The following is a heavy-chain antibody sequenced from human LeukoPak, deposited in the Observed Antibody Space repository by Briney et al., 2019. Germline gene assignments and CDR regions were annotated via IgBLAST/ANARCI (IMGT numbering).Heavy chain of an antibody. CDR1: GFSLSTSGMR. D-gene: IGHD6-19*01. J-gene: IGHJ4*02. Sequence: SGPTLVKPTQTLTLTCTFSGFSLSTSGMRVSWIRQPPGKALEWLARIDWDDDKFYSTSLKTRLTISKDTSKNQVVLTMTNMDPADTATYYCARSSSRTGDYFDYWGQGTLVTVSS. V-gene: IGHV2-70*04. CDR2: IDWDDDK. CDR3: ARSSSRTGDYFDY.